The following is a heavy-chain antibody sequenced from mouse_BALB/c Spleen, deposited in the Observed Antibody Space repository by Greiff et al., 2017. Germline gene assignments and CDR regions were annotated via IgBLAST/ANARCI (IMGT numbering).Heavy chain of an antibody. CDR2: ISSGGSYT. V-gene: IGHV5-9-3*01. J-gene: IGHJ2*01. Sequence: EVMLVESGGGLVKPGGSLKLSCAASGFTFSSYAMSWVRQTPEKRLEWVATISSGGSYTYYPDSVKGRFTISRDNAKNTLYLQMSSLRSEDTAMYYCARHGGYGSSYDYWGQGTTLTVSS. D-gene: IGHD1-1*01. CDR3: ARHGGYGSSYDY. CDR1: GFTFSSYA.